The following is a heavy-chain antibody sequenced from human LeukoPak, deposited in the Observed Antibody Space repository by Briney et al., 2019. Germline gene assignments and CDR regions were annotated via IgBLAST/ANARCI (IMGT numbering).Heavy chain of an antibody. CDR2: ISYDGNNK. Sequence: GRSLRLSCAASGFTFSSYAMHWVRQVPGKGLEWVAVISYDGNNKYYADSVKGRFTISRDNSKNTLYLQMNSLRAEDTAVYYCARGPSRVGYYYGMDVRGKGPRSPSPQ. CDR1: GFTFSSYA. D-gene: IGHD5-24*01. J-gene: IGHJ6*04. CDR3: ARGPSRVGYYYGMDV. V-gene: IGHV3-30*04.